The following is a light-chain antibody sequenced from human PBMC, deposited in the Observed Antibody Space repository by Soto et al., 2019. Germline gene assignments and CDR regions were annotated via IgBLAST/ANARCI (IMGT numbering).Light chain of an antibody. CDR3: QQSYSTPIT. CDR1: QSIRTD. V-gene: IGKV1-39*01. J-gene: IGKJ5*01. CDR2: VAS. Sequence: DIQMTQSPSSLSASVGDRVTITCRARQSIRTDLSWFQHRPGKAPNLLIYVASTLQGGVPSRFSGSGSGTDFTLTITSLQPEDFATYYCQQSYSTPITFGQGTRLEIK.